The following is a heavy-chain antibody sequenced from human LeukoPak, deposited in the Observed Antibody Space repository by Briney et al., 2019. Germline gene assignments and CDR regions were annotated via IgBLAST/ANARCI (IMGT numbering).Heavy chain of an antibody. CDR1: GGSFSGYY. D-gene: IGHD2-15*01. CDR3: ARSLRLEKGYSSGGSCYHKRAIKDY. V-gene: IGHV4-34*01. Sequence: SETLSLTCAVYGGSFSGYYWSWIRQPPGKGLEWIGEINHSGSTNYNPSLKSRVTISVDTSKNQFSLKLSSVTAADTAVYYCARSLRLEKGYSSGGSCYHKRAIKDYWGQGTLVTVSS. CDR2: INHSGST. J-gene: IGHJ4*02.